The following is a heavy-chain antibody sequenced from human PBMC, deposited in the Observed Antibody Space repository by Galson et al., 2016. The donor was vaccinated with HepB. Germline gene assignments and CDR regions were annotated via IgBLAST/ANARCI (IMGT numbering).Heavy chain of an antibody. V-gene: IGHV4-59*01. D-gene: IGHD5-24*01. Sequence: SETLSLTCTVSGASISSYYWSWIRQPPGKGLEWIGYIHYSGSTNYNPSLKSRVTISVDTSKNHLSLKLGSVTAADTAVYYCASLRDGYNAGLDYWGQGTLVTVSS. CDR1: GASISSYY. CDR3: ASLRDGYNAGLDY. CDR2: IHYSGST. J-gene: IGHJ4*02.